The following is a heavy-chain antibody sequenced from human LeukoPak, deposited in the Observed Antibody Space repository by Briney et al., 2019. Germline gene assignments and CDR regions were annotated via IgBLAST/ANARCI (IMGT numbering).Heavy chain of an antibody. J-gene: IGHJ4*02. CDR2: IKQDGSEK. CDR3: ARATYYDSSGYYCHY. Sequence: GGSLRLSCAASGFSFSSYWMSWVRQAPGKGLEWVANIKQDGSEKYYVDSVKGRFTISRDNAKNSLYLQMNSLRAEDTAVYCCARATYYDSSGYYCHYWGQGTLVTVSS. V-gene: IGHV3-7*01. CDR1: GFSFSSYW. D-gene: IGHD3-22*01.